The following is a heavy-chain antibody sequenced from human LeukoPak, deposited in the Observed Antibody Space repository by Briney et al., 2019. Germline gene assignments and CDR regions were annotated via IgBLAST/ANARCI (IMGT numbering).Heavy chain of an antibody. CDR1: GGSISSGGYS. CDR2: IYYSVST. V-gene: IGHV4-30-2*01. Sequence: SQTLSLTCAVSGGSISSGGYSWSWIRQPPGKGLEWIGYIYYSVSTYYNPSLKSRVTISVDRSKNQFTLKLSSVTAADTAVYYCARTRLRFLEWVNWFDPWGQGTLVTVSS. D-gene: IGHD3-3*01. J-gene: IGHJ5*02. CDR3: ARTRLRFLEWVNWFDP.